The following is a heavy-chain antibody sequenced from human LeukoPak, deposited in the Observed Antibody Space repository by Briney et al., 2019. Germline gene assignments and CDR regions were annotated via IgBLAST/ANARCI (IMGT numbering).Heavy chain of an antibody. Sequence: SETLSLTCAVYGGSFSGYYWSWSRQPPGKGLEWIGEINHSGSTNYNPSLKSRVTISVDTSKNQFSLKLSSVTAADTAVYYCARGPSSRQQLAYNWFDPWGQGTLVTVSS. J-gene: IGHJ5*02. D-gene: IGHD6-13*01. CDR3: ARGPSSRQQLAYNWFDP. CDR2: INHSGST. V-gene: IGHV4-34*01. CDR1: GGSFSGYY.